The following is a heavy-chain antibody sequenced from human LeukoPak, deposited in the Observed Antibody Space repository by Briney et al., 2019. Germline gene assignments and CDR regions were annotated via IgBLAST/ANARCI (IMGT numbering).Heavy chain of an antibody. V-gene: IGHV3-30*04. Sequence: PGRSLRLSCAASGFTFSSYAMHWVRQAPGKGLERVAVISYDGSNKYYADSVKGRFTISRDNSKNTLYLQMNSLRAEDTAVYYCARGFFGDSSGYYRFDYWGQGTLVTVSS. CDR1: GFTFSSYA. D-gene: IGHD3-22*01. CDR2: ISYDGSNK. CDR3: ARGFFGDSSGYYRFDY. J-gene: IGHJ4*02.